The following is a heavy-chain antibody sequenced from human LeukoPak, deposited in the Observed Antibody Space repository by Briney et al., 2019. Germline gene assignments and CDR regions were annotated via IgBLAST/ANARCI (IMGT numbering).Heavy chain of an antibody. J-gene: IGHJ1*01. D-gene: IGHD1/OR15-1a*01. CDR2: INPSGGST. V-gene: IGHV1-46*01. Sequence: ASVKVSCKASGYTFTSYYMHWVRQAPGQGLEWMGIINPSGGSTSYAQKFQGRVTMTRDTSTSTVYMELSSLRSEDTAVYYCARGLTYFGIRTEQAEYSSTGARAPWSPSPQ. CDR1: GYTFTSYY. CDR3: ARGLTYFGIRTEQAEYSST.